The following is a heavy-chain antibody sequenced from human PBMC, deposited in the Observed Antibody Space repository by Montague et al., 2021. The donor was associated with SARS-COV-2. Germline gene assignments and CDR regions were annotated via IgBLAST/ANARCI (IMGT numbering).Heavy chain of an antibody. D-gene: IGHD4/OR15-4a*01. CDR2: ITWDGRGK. Sequence: SLRLSYAASGFNFDGFAMHWVRQGPGKGLEWVSLITWDGRGKYYADSLKGRFSVSRDNAKKFLYLQIDSLRVEDSAWYYCAKGLEAYGDVWYFDYCGQGTLVTGS. J-gene: IGHJ4*02. V-gene: IGHV3-43D*03. CDR3: AKGLEAYGDVWYFDY. CDR1: GFNFDGFA.